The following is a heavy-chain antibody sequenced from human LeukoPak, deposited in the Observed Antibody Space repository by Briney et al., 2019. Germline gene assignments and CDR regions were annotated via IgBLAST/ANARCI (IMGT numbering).Heavy chain of an antibody. V-gene: IGHV3-23*01. J-gene: IGHJ5*02. CDR2: ISGNGGRT. Sequence: GGSLRLSCAASGFTFSSYAMSWVRQAPGKGLEWVSAISGNGGRTYYADSVKGRFTISRDNAKNTLYLQMNSLRAEDTAVYYCAKVAEMDTILGKFDNWGQGTLVTVSS. D-gene: IGHD5-24*01. CDR1: GFTFSSYA. CDR3: AKVAEMDTILGKFDN.